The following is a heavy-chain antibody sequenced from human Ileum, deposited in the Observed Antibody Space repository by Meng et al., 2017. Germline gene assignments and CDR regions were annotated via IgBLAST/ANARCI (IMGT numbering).Heavy chain of an antibody. Sequence: EVQLVESGGDLVKPGGSLRLSCAASGFTFSSYSMNWVRQAPGKGLEWVSSISNSSSYIYYADSLKGRFTISRDNAKNSLYLQMNSLRAEDTAVYYCARERQDNRWFDPWGQGTLVTVSS. CDR3: ARERQDNRWFDP. D-gene: IGHD1-1*01. CDR2: ISNSSSYI. CDR1: GFTFSSYS. V-gene: IGHV3-21*01. J-gene: IGHJ5*02.